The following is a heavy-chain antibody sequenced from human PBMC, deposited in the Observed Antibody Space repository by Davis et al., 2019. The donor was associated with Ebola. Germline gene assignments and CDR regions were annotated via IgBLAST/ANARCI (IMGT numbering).Heavy chain of an antibody. Sequence: GESLKISCAASGFTFSSYGMHWVRQAPGKGLEWVAVISYDGSNKYYADSVKGRFTISRDNSKNTLYLQMNSLRAEDTAVYYCARGDYDWDSFDSWGQGTLVTVSS. CDR1: GFTFSSYG. CDR3: ARGDYDWDSFDS. V-gene: IGHV3-30*03. D-gene: IGHD3-16*01. J-gene: IGHJ5*01. CDR2: ISYDGSNK.